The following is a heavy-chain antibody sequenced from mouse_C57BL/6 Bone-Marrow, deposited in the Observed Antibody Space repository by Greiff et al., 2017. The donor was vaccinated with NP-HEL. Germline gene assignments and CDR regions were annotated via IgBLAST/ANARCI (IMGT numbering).Heavy chain of an antibody. CDR1: GFTFSDYY. CDR2: ISNGGGST. CDR3: ARLYYDYDNDAMDY. Sequence: EVQGVESGGGLVQPGGSLKLSCAASGFTFSDYYMYWVRQTPEKRLEWVAYISNGGGSTYYPDTVKGRFTISRDNAKNTLYLQMSRLKSEDTAMYYCARLYYDYDNDAMDYWGQGTSVTVSS. V-gene: IGHV5-12*01. D-gene: IGHD2-4*01. J-gene: IGHJ4*01.